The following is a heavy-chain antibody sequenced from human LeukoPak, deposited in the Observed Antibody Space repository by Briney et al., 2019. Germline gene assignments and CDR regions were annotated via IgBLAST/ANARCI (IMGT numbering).Heavy chain of an antibody. Sequence: PGGSLRLSCAASGFTFSSLAMNWVRQAPGKGLEWVSTIGSSDSDTHYADSVKGRFTISRDNSKNTLYLQMNSLRAEDTAVYYCAKSGRMGSDIIYGRSGCYCSSWGQGTLVTVSS. CDR2: IGSSDSDT. D-gene: IGHD3-22*01. CDR3: AKSGRMGSDIIYGRSGCYCSS. V-gene: IGHV3-23*01. CDR1: GFTFSSLA. J-gene: IGHJ4*02.